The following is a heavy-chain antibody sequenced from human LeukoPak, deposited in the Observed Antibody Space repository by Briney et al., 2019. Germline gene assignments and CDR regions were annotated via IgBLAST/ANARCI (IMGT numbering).Heavy chain of an antibody. J-gene: IGHJ3*02. CDR2: IKQDGSEK. CDR3: ARTRTAHDI. CDR1: GFTLSNFW. Sequence: GESLRHSCAASGFTLSNFWMSWVRQAPGKGLEWVASIKQDGSEKYYVDSVKGRFTISRDNAKNSLFLQMNSLRVEDTAVYYCARTRTAHDIWGQGTMVTVSS. V-gene: IGHV3-7*03. D-gene: IGHD1-14*01.